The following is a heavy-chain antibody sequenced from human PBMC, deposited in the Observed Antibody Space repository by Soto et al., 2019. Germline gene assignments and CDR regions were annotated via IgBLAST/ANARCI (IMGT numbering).Heavy chain of an antibody. CDR1: GFTFSTYA. J-gene: IGHJ6*02. Sequence: GGSLRLSCAASGFTFSTYAMTWVRQVPGEGLQWVSAISGSGGSAYYADSVKGRFIISRDNSKNTLYLQMNSLRAEDTAVYYCAKSIVGATSHGMDVWGQGTTVTVSS. CDR3: AKSIVGATSHGMDV. V-gene: IGHV3-23*01. D-gene: IGHD1-26*01. CDR2: ISGSGGSA.